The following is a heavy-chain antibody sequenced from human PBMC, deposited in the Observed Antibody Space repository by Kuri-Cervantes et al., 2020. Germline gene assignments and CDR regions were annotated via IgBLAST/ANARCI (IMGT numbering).Heavy chain of an antibody. CDR2: IFHSGGT. CDR3: AFSNYEPRFQY. CDR1: GYSITSGYY. J-gene: IGHJ1*01. V-gene: IGHV4-38-2*01. D-gene: IGHD3-3*01. Sequence: SETLSLTCAVSGYSITSGYYWGWIRQPPGKGLEWIGTIFHSGSIFHSGGTNYNPSLKSRVTISVDTSKSQFSLKLRSVTAADTAVYYCAFSNYEPRFQYWGQGTLVTVSS.